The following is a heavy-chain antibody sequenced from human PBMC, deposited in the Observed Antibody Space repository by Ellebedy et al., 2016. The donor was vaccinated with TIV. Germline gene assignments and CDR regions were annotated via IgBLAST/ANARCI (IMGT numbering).Heavy chain of an antibody. Sequence: GESLKISCAASGFRFSDYYMSWIRQAPGKGLEWVSYISSSDTTIYYADSVKGRFIISRDNAKNSLYLQMNNLRAEDTAVYYCARGYYYYYYMDVWGKGTTVTVSS. V-gene: IGHV3-11*04. J-gene: IGHJ6*03. CDR2: ISSSDTTI. CDR3: ARGYYYYYYMDV. CDR1: GFRFSDYY.